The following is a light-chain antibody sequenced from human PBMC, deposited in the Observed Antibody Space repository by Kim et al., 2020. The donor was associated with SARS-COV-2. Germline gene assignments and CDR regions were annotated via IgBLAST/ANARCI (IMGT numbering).Light chain of an antibody. CDR1: QSVSSNS. CDR3: QQYSSSPAT. CDR2: GAS. Sequence: SPWERATLPCRASQSVSSNSLAWYQQKPGQAPRLLIYGASSRATGIPDRFSGSGSGTDFTLTITRLEPEDFAVYYCQQYSSSPATFGQGTKVDIK. J-gene: IGKJ1*01. V-gene: IGKV3-20*01.